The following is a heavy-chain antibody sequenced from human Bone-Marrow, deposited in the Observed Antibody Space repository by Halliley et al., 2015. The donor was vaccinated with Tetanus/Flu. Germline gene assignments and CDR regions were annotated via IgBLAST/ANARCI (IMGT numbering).Heavy chain of an antibody. D-gene: IGHD3-10*01. V-gene: IGHV4-31*01. CDR2: IYYSGST. CDR1: GGSIKSGGFY. CDR3: ARGNYYYGSGAHFDY. Sequence: TLSLTCTVSGGSIKSGGFYLGWVRPPPRKGPEWIGFIYYSGSTYYNPSLKRLVTISVDTSKNRFSLKLTSVTAADTAVYYCARGNYYYGSGAHFDYWGQGTLVTVSS. J-gene: IGHJ4*02.